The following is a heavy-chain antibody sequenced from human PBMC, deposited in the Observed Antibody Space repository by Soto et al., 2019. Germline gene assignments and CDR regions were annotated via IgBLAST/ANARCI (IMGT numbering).Heavy chain of an antibody. J-gene: IGHJ6*02. CDR2: IYHSGST. CDR3: ARSPLRYYYYGMDV. D-gene: IGHD3-16*01. Sequence: SETLSLTCAVSGGSISSGGYSWSWIRQPPGKGLEWIGYIYHSGSTYYNPSLKSRVTISVDRSKNQFSLKLSSVTAVDTAVYYCARSPLRYYYYGMDVWGQGTTVTVSS. V-gene: IGHV4-30-2*01. CDR1: GGSISSGGYS.